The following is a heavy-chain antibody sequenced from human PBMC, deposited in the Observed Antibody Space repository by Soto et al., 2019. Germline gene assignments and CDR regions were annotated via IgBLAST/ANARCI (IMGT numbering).Heavy chain of an antibody. CDR2: ISAYNGNT. CDR1: GYTFTSYG. CDR3: ARDLGRVVVMPPDY. D-gene: IGHD3-22*01. V-gene: IGHV1-18*01. J-gene: IGHJ4*02. Sequence: GASVKVSCKASGYTFTSYGISWVRQAPGQGLEWMGWISAYNGNTNYAQKLQGRVTMTTDTSTSTAYMELRSLRSDDTAVYYCARDLGRVVVMPPDYWGQGTLVTSPQ.